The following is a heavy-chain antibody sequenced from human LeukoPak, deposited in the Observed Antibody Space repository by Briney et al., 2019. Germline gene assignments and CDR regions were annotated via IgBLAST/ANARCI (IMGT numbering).Heavy chain of an antibody. CDR2: ISWNSGSI. D-gene: IGHD6-13*01. CDR3: AKDRYSSSLYYFDY. J-gene: IGHJ4*02. V-gene: IGHV3-9*01. CDR1: GFTFDDYA. Sequence: GGSLRLSCAASGFTFDDYAMHWVRQAPGKGLEWVSGISWNSGSIGYADSVKGLFTISRDNAKNSLYLQMNSLRAEDTALYYCAKDRYSSSLYYFDYWGQGTLVTVSS.